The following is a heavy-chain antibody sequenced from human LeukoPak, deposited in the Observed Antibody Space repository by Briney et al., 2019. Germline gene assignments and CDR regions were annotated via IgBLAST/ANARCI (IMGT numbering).Heavy chain of an antibody. Sequence: ASVKVSCKASGGTFSSYAISWVRQAPGQGLEWMGGIIPIFGTANYAQKFQGRVTITADESTSTAYMELSSLGSEDTAVYYCAHLGMATITGIDYWGQGTLVTVSS. J-gene: IGHJ4*02. D-gene: IGHD5-24*01. CDR2: IIPIFGTA. CDR3: AHLGMATITGIDY. V-gene: IGHV1-69*13. CDR1: GGTFSSYA.